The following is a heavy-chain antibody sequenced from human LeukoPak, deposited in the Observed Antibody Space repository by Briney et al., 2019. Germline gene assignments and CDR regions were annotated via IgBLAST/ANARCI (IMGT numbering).Heavy chain of an antibody. CDR3: ARSAAAGTYYYYGMDV. V-gene: IGHV3-33*01. J-gene: IGHJ6*02. Sequence: GGSLRLSCAASGFTFSSYGMHWVRQAPGKGLEWVAVIWYDGSNKYYADSVKGRFTISRDNSKNTLYLQMNSLRAEDTAVYYCARSAAAGTYYYYGMDVWGQGTTVTVSS. CDR1: GFTFSSYG. CDR2: IWYDGSNK. D-gene: IGHD6-13*01.